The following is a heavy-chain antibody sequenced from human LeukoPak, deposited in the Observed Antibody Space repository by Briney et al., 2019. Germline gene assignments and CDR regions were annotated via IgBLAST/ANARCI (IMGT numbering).Heavy chain of an antibody. V-gene: IGHV3-23*01. D-gene: IGHD6-19*01. CDR2: ISGSGGSP. CDR1: GFTFSTYA. CDR3: AKDGIGWYYFDY. J-gene: IGHJ4*02. Sequence: GGSLRLSCAASGFTFSTYAMSWVRQAPGKWLDWFSAISGSGGSPLYADSVKGRFTISRDNSKNPLYLQMYSLRATDTALYYCAKDGIGWYYFDYWGQGTLVTVSA.